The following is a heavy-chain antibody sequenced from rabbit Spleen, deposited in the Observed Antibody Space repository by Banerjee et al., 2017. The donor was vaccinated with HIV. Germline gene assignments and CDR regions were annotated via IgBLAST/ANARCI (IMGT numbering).Heavy chain of an antibody. D-gene: IGHD8-1*01. V-gene: IGHV1S45*01. CDR3: ARDTGSSFSSYGMDL. CDR1: GFSFGDRDV. CDR2: IYSGSSSGFT. Sequence: QEQLVESGGGLVQPTGSLTLTCKASGFSFGDRDVMCWVRQAPGKGLEWIACIYSGSSSGFTYSASWAKGRFTISKTSSTTVTLQMTSLTAADTATYFCARDTGSSFSSYGMDLWGQGTLVTVS. J-gene: IGHJ6*01.